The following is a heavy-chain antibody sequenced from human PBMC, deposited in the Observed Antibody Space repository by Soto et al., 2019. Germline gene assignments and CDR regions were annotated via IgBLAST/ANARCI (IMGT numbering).Heavy chain of an antibody. Sequence: ASVKVSCKASGFTFTNYYINWVRQAPGQGLELMGWISAYSGNTNYAQNLQGRVSMTTDTSASKAYLELRSLRSDDTAVYFCARGDTYYVNWYFDYWGQGTLVTVSS. D-gene: IGHD1-1*01. J-gene: IGHJ4*02. CDR3: ARGDTYYVNWYFDY. V-gene: IGHV1-18*01. CDR1: GFTFTNYY. CDR2: ISAYSGNT.